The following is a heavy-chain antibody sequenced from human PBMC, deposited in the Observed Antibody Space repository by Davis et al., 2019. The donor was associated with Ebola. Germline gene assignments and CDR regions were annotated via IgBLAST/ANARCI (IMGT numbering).Heavy chain of an antibody. CDR2: IRYDGSNK. Sequence: PGGSLRLSCAASGFTFSSYGMHWVRQAPGKGLEWVAFIRYDGSNKYYADSVKGRFTISRDNSKNTLYLQMNSLRAEDTAVYYCAKEAHSSSWYYFDYWGQGTLVTVSS. J-gene: IGHJ4*02. D-gene: IGHD6-13*01. V-gene: IGHV3-30*02. CDR1: GFTFSSYG. CDR3: AKEAHSSSWYYFDY.